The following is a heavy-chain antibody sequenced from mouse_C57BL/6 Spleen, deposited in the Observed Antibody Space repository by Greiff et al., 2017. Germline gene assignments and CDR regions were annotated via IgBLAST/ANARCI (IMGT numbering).Heavy chain of an antibody. CDR1: GYSITSGYY. D-gene: IGHD1-1*01. CDR2: ISYDGSN. CDR3: ARGSTVVPIAT. V-gene: IGHV3-6*01. J-gene: IGHJ2*01. Sequence: VQLKESGPGLVKPSQSLSLTCSVTGYSITSGYYWNWIRQFPGNKLEWMGYISYDGSNNYNPSLKNRISITRDTSKNQFFLKLNSVTTEDTATYYCARGSTVVPIATWGQGTTLTVSS.